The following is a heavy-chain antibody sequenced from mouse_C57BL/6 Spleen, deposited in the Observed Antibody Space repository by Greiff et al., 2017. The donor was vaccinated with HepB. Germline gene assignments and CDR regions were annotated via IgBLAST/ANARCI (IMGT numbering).Heavy chain of an antibody. CDR2: INPYNGDT. Sequence: VQLKESGPELVKPGDSVKISCKASGYSFTGYFMNWVMQSHGKSLEWIGRINPYNGDTFYNQKFKGKATLTVDKSSSTAHMELRSLTSEDSAVYYCARRGGYDYDDGYFDVWGTGTTVTVSS. V-gene: IGHV1-20*01. D-gene: IGHD2-4*01. CDR1: GYSFTGYF. CDR3: ARRGGYDYDDGYFDV. J-gene: IGHJ1*03.